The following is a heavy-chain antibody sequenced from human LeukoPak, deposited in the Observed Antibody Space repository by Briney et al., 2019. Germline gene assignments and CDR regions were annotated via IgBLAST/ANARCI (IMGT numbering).Heavy chain of an antibody. D-gene: IGHD5-12*01. CDR2: IIPVFGTA. CDR1: GYTFTSYG. CDR3: ARYNRGYGDD. V-gene: IGHV1-69*13. Sequence: PEASVKVSCKASGYTFTSYGISWVRQAPGQELEWMGGIIPVFGTANYAQKFQGRVTITADESTSTAYMELSSLRSEDTAVYYCARYNRGYGDDWGQGTLVTVSS. J-gene: IGHJ4*02.